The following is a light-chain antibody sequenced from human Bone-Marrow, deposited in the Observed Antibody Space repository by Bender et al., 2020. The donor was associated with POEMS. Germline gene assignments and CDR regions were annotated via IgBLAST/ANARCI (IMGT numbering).Light chain of an antibody. V-gene: IGLV2-14*03. Sequence: SALTQPASVSGSPGQSITISCTGPTPDFGTYYDDVSWYQQLPGKAPKLIICDVTNRPSGVSNRFSGSKSGNTASLTISGLQAEDEAHYYCSSFTSSSTVLFGGGTKLTVL. CDR3: SSFTSSSTVL. J-gene: IGLJ2*01. CDR1: TPDFGTYYDD. CDR2: DVT.